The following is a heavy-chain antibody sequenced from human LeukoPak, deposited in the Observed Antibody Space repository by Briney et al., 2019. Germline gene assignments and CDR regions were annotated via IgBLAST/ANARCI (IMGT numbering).Heavy chain of an antibody. J-gene: IGHJ5*02. CDR1: GFTFRSYS. CDR2: INSDGSST. Sequence: GGSLRLSCAASGFTFRSYSMHWVRQTPGKGLVWVSRINSDGSSTSYADSVKGRFTISRDNAKNTPYLQMNSLRGEDTAVYYCTRSDWFDPWGQGTLVTVSS. CDR3: TRSDWFDP. V-gene: IGHV3-74*01.